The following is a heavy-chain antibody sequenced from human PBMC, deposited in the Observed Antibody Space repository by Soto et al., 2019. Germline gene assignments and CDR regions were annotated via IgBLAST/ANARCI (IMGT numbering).Heavy chain of an antibody. CDR2: ITHSGTT. Sequence: SETLSLTCAVHGASFSGYYWSWVRQSPGKGLEWIGEITHSGTTNYSPSLKSRVTISVDTSKNHFFLSLRSVTAADTGVYYFARVSCSGGSCYLTSRYNYYVMDVCGQGTTVTVSS. D-gene: IGHD2-15*01. J-gene: IGHJ6*02. V-gene: IGHV4-34*01. CDR3: ARVSCSGGSCYLTSRYNYYVMDV. CDR1: GASFSGYY.